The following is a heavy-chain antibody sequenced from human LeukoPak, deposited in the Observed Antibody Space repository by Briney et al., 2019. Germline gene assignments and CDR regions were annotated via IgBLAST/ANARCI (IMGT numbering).Heavy chain of an antibody. J-gene: IGHJ3*02. D-gene: IGHD2-2*01. V-gene: IGHV3-48*02. CDR3: ASPIVVVPAAIAAFDI. Sequence: GGSLRLSCAASGFTFSSYSMNWVRQAPGKGLEWVSYISSSSSTIYYADSVKGRFTISRDNAKNSLYLQMSSLRDEDTAVYYCASPIVVVPAAIAAFDIWGQGTMVTVSS. CDR2: ISSSSSTI. CDR1: GFTFSSYS.